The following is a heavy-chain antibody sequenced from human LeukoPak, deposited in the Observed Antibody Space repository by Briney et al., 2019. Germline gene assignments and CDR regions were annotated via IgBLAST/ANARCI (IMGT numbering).Heavy chain of an antibody. CDR3: ASSHDSSGND. J-gene: IGHJ4*02. CDR1: GFSFSSYW. CDR2: IKYDGSLK. D-gene: IGHD3-22*01. V-gene: IGHV3-7*01. Sequence: GGSLRLSCVASGFSFSSYWMAWIRQAPGKGLEWVANIKYDGSLKFYVDSVKGRFTISRDNAKNSLYLEMNSLRADDTAVYFCASSHDSSGNDWGQGTMVTVSS.